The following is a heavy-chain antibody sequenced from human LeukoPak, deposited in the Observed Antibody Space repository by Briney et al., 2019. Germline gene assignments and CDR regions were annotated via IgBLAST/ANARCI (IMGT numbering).Heavy chain of an antibody. CDR3: ARSGVTPGAYCRYGMDV. V-gene: IGHV3-33*01. CDR2: IWYDGSNK. Sequence: GGSLRLSCAAPGFTFSSYGMHWVRQAPGKGLEWVAVIWYDGSNKYYADPVKGRFTISRDNSKNTLYLQMNSLRAEDTAVYYCARSGVTPGAYCRYGMDVWGQGTTVTVSS. D-gene: IGHD1-26*01. J-gene: IGHJ6*02. CDR1: GFTFSSYG.